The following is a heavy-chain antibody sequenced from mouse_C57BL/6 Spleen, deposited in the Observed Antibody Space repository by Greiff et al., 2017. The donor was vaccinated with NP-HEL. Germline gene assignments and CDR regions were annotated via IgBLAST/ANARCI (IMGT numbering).Heavy chain of an antibody. V-gene: IGHV1-82*01. Sequence: VQLQQSGPELVKPGASVKISCKASGYAFSSSWMNWVKQRPGKGLEWIGRIYPGDGDTNYNGKFKGKATLTADKSSSTAYMQLSSLTSEDSAVYFCACPLYDGYYVFAYWGQGTLVTVSA. CDR3: ACPLYDGYYVFAY. CDR2: IYPGDGDT. CDR1: GYAFSSSW. D-gene: IGHD2-3*01. J-gene: IGHJ3*01.